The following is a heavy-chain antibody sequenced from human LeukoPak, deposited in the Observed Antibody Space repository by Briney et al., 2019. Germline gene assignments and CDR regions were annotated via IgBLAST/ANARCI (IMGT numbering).Heavy chain of an antibody. CDR1: GYTFTGYY. Sequence: ASVKVSCKASGYTFTGYYMHWVRQAPGQGLEWMGRINPNSGGTNYAQKFQGRVTMTRDTSISTAYMELSRLRSEDTAVYYCAREAIVVVVAEDSWFDPWGQGTLVTVSS. J-gene: IGHJ5*02. D-gene: IGHD2-15*01. CDR3: AREAIVVVVAEDSWFDP. V-gene: IGHV1-2*06. CDR2: INPNSGGT.